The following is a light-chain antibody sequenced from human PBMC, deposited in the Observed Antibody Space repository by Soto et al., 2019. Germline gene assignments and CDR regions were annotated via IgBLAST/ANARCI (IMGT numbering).Light chain of an antibody. V-gene: IGKV3-20*01. J-gene: IGKJ1*01. CDR2: GAS. Sequence: VITQSPTTPSVSPGERATLSCRASQSVRSDYLAWYQQKPGQAPRLHIYGASTRATGIPDRFTGSGSGTDFTLTISRLEPEDFAVYYCQQYGSSPRTFGQGTKVDIK. CDR3: QQYGSSPRT. CDR1: QSVRSDY.